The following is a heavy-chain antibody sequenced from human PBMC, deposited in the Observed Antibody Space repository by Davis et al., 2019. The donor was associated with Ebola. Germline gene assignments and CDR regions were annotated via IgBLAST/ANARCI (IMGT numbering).Heavy chain of an antibody. CDR1: GFTFSGSA. D-gene: IGHD3-22*01. V-gene: IGHV3-73*01. Sequence: GESLKISCAASGFTFSGSAMHWVRQASGKGLEWVGRIRSKANSYATAYAASVKGRFTISRDDSKNTAYLQMNSLKTGDTAVYYCTRTSGSSYYYGMDVWGQGTTVTVSS. CDR3: TRTSGSSYYYGMDV. J-gene: IGHJ6*02. CDR2: IRSKANSYAT.